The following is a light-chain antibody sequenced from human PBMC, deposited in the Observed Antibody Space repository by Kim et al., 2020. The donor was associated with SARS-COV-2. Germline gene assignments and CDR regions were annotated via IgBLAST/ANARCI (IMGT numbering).Light chain of an antibody. Sequence: EIVLTQSPGTLPLSPGERATLSCRASQSVSSSYLAWYQQKPGQAPRLLIYGASSRATGIPDRFSGSESGTDFTLTISRLEPEDFAVYYCQHYGSSWTFGQGTKVDIK. CDR1: QSVSSSY. V-gene: IGKV3-20*01. CDR3: QHYGSSWT. CDR2: GAS. J-gene: IGKJ1*01.